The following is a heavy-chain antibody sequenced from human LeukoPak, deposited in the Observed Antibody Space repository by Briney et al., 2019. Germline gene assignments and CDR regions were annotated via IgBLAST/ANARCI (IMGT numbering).Heavy chain of an antibody. J-gene: IGHJ3*02. CDR2: IYYRGST. V-gene: IGHV4-28*01. CDR1: GDSISSNYW. CDR3: ARKGSGWYAFDI. D-gene: IGHD6-19*01. Sequence: KPSDTLSLTCAVSGDSISSNYWWSWIRQPPEKGLEWIGYIYYRGSTHQNPSLQSRLTMSVDTSKNQFSLKLSSVTAVDTAVYYCARKGSGWYAFDIWGQGTMVTVSS.